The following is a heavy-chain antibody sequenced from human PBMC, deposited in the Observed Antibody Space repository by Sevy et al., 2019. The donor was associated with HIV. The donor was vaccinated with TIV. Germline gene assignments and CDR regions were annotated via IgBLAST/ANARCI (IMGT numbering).Heavy chain of an antibody. V-gene: IGHV3-9*01. CDR2: LSRHSGTI. CDR3: VKDKVAWDSGYGLFDF. Sequence: GGFLRLSCAASGFTFDDYAMHWVRQAPGKGLEWVSGLSRHSGTIGYADSVKGRFTISRDNARNSLYLQMNSLRAEDTSSYYCVKDKVAWDSGYGLFDFWGQGTLVTVSS. J-gene: IGHJ4*02. CDR1: GFTFDDYA. D-gene: IGHD5-12*01.